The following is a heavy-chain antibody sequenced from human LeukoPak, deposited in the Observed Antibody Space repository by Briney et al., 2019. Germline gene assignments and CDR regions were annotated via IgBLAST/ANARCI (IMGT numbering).Heavy chain of an antibody. CDR2: ISYDGSNK. V-gene: IGHV3-30-3*01. Sequence: GGSLRLSCAASGFTFSSYAMHWVRQAPGKGLEWVSVISYDGSNKYYADSVKGRFTISRDNSKSTLYLQMNSLRPEDTAVYYRAKDSRSTYYSDSSGLSASFDYWGQGTLVTVSS. CDR1: GFTFSSYA. J-gene: IGHJ4*02. D-gene: IGHD3-22*01. CDR3: AKDSRSTYYSDSSGLSASFDY.